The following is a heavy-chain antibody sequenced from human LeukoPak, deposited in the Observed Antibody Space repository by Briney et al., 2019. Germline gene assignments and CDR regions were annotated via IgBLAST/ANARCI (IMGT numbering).Heavy chain of an antibody. CDR2: IRYDGTSK. CDR1: GFTFNSHG. CDR3: AKRHEFGDRKYYFDY. J-gene: IGHJ4*02. D-gene: IGHD2-21*01. V-gene: IGHV3-30*02. Sequence: GGSLRLSCAASGFTFNSHGMHWVREAPGKGLEWVAFIRYDGTSKYNPHSVKGRFTISRDNSMNTLYLQMNSLRPEDTDVYYCAKRHEFGDRKYYFDYWGQGTLVTVSS.